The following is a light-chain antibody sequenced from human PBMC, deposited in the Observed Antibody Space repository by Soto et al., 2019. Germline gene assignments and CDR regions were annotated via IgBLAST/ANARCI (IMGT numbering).Light chain of an antibody. Sequence: DIQVTQSPSSLSASVGDRLTITCQASHDITSYLNWYQHKPGKAPKLLIYDASILEAGVPPRFSGSGSGTDFTLTISGLQPEDVATYYCQHCDYLPIFGPGTTVDFK. CDR1: HDITSY. V-gene: IGKV1-33*01. J-gene: IGKJ3*01. CDR2: DAS. CDR3: QHCDYLPI.